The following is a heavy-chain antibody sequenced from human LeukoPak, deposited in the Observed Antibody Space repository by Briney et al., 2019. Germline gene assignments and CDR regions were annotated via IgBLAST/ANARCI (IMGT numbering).Heavy chain of an antibody. CDR3: TRGYSGRSVYAFDI. D-gene: IGHD1-26*01. V-gene: IGHV3-72*01. CDR1: GFTFSDHY. J-gene: IGHJ3*02. Sequence: GGSLRLSCAASGFTFSDHYVDWVRQAPGKGLEWVGRSGNKASRYTTECAASVKGRFTISRDESKNSLYLQMNSLKTEDTAVYHCTRGYSGRSVYAFDIWGQGTMVTVSS. CDR2: SGNKASRYTT.